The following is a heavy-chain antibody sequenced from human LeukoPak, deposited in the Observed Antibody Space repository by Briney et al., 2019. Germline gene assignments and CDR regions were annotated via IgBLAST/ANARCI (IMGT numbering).Heavy chain of an antibody. Sequence: SETLSLTCTVSGGSISGYYWSWVRQPPGKGLEWIAYFSSSGSTNYNPSLKSRVTISVDTSMNHFSLKLSSVTAADTAMYYCARLQRRYSPFDPWGQGTLVTVSS. CDR2: FSSSGST. CDR3: ARLQRRYSPFDP. D-gene: IGHD2-15*01. V-gene: IGHV4-59*08. J-gene: IGHJ5*02. CDR1: GGSISGYY.